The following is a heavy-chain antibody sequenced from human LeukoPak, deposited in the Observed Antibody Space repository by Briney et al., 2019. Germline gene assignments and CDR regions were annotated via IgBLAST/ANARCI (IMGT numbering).Heavy chain of an antibody. V-gene: IGHV4-30-2*01. D-gene: IGHD2-2*01. CDR2: INHSGST. CDR1: GGSVSSGGYY. J-gene: IGHJ4*02. Sequence: SQTLSLTCSVSGGSVSSGGYYWSWIRQPTGKGLEWIGEINHSGSTNYNPSLKSRVTISVDTSKNQFSLKLSSVTAADTAVYYCARDGPKLCSSTSCRKHPIDYWGQGTLVTVSS. CDR3: ARDGPKLCSSTSCRKHPIDY.